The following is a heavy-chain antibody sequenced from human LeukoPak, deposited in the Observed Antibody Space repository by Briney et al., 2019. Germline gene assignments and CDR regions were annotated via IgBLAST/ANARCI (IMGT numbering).Heavy chain of an antibody. CDR3: SRWGSGTFDY. CDR1: GYTFTSYY. CDR2: INPSGGST. V-gene: IGHV1-46*03. D-gene: IGHD1-26*01. J-gene: IGHJ4*02. Sequence: ASVKVSRKASGYTFTSYYMHWVRQAPGQGLEWMGIINPSGGSTSYAQKFQGRVTMTRDTSTSTVYMELSSLRSEDTAVYYCSRWGSGTFDYWGQGTLVTVSS.